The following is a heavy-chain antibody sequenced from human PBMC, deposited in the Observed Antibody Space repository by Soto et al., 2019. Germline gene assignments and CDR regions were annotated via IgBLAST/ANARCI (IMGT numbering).Heavy chain of an antibody. J-gene: IGHJ6*02. CDR2: IIPIFGVP. CDR3: ARDXDSGYESPNYNYYGMAV. Sequence: GPPVKVSCKASGGSFSNYAISWVRRAPGQGLEWMGAIIPIFGVPNYAQNFRGRVTITADDSTSTAYMELSSLTSEDTATYFCARDXDSGYESPNYNYYGMAVWGQGTTVTVSS. CDR1: GGSFSNYA. D-gene: IGHD5-12*01. V-gene: IGHV1-69*13.